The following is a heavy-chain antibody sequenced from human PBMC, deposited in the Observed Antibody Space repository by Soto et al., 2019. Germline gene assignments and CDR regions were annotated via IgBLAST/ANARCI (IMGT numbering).Heavy chain of an antibody. CDR3: ARVRIFGVPGWFDP. D-gene: IGHD3-3*01. CDR1: GFTFSNYW. J-gene: IGHJ5*02. V-gene: IGHV3-7*01. Sequence: GGSLRLSCAPSGFTFSNYWMSWVRQAPGQGLGWVASIKQDGSVKHYVDSVKGRFTISRDNAEKSLHLQMNSLRAEDTAVYYCARVRIFGVPGWFDPWGQGTLVTV. CDR2: IKQDGSVK.